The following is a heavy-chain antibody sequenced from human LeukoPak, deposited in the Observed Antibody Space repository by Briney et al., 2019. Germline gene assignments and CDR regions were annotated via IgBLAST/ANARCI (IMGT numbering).Heavy chain of an antibody. V-gene: IGHV4-34*01. CDR2: INHSGST. CDR3: ARDNNIVVVPAAYNWFDP. CDR1: GGSFSGYY. D-gene: IGHD2-2*01. J-gene: IGHJ5*02. Sequence: PSETLSLTCAVYGGSFSGYYWSWIRQPPGKGLEWIGEINHSGSTNYNPSLKSRVTISVDTSKNQFSLKLSSVTAADTAVYYCARDNNIVVVPAAYNWFDPWGQGTLVTVSS.